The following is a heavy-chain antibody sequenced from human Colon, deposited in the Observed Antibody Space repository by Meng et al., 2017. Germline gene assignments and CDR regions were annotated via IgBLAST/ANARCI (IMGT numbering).Heavy chain of an antibody. D-gene: IGHD3-10*01. J-gene: IGHJ4*02. V-gene: IGHV4-4*03. CDR2: INHSGST. CDR1: GGSISSNYW. CDR3: ARRNTRNSGGGNNY. Sequence: QVQLRGSGPGLVKPPGTLSLTCAVSGGSISSNYWWTWVRQPPGKGLEWIGEINHSGSTSYVPSLKSRITISVDKSNNLLSLKLNSVTAADTAMYYCARRNTRNSGGGNNYWGQGTLVTVPS.